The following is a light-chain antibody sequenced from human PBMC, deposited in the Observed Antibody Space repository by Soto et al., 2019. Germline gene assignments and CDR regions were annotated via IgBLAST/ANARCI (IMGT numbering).Light chain of an antibody. J-gene: IGLJ2*01. CDR1: SSNIGSET. V-gene: IGLV1-44*01. CDR3: AAWDDSLKRVV. CDR2: VND. Sequence: QSVLTQPPSASGTPGQRVTISCSGSSSNIGSETVNWYQHLPGTAPKLLIYVNDQRPSGVPDRFSGSKSGTSASLAISGLQSEDEADYFWAAWDDSLKRVVFGGGTQLTVL.